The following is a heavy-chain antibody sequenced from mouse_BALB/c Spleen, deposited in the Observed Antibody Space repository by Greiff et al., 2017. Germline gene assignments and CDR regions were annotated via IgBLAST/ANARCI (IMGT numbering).Heavy chain of an antibody. V-gene: IGHV5-17*02. CDR1: GFTFSSFG. CDR3: ARSYYAMDY. J-gene: IGHJ4*01. Sequence: EVMLVESGGGLVQPGGSRKLSCAASGFTFSSFGMHWVRQAPEKGLEWVAYISSGSSTIYYADTVKGQFTISRDNPKNTLFLQMTSLKSEDTAMYYCARSYYAMDYWGQGTSVTVSS. CDR2: ISSGSSTI.